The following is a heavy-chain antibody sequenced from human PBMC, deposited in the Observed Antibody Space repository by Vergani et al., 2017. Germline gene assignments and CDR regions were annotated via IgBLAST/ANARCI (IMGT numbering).Heavy chain of an antibody. CDR2: IIPIFGTA. Sequence: QVQLVQSGAEVKKPGSSVKVSCKASGGTFSSYAISWVRQAPGQGLEWMGGIIPIFGTANSAQKFQGRVTITADDSTSTAYMELSSLSSADTSVYYCASYGLDGYNFVYYYDIDVWGKGTTVTVSS. CDR3: ASYGLDGYNFVYYYDIDV. D-gene: IGHD5-24*01. J-gene: IGHJ6*03. V-gene: IGHV1-69*01. CDR1: GGTFSSYA.